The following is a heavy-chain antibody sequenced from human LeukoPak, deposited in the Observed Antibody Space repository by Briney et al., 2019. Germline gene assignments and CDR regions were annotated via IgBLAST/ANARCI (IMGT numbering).Heavy chain of an antibody. Sequence: SETLSLTCAVYGGSFSGYYWSWIRQPPGKGLEWIGEINHSGSTNYNPSLKSRVTISVDTSKNQFSLKLGFVTAADTAVYYCARGQTSVTTCYFDYWGQGTLVTVSS. CDR1: GGSFSGYY. D-gene: IGHD4-17*01. V-gene: IGHV4-34*01. J-gene: IGHJ4*02. CDR2: INHSGST. CDR3: ARGQTSVTTCYFDY.